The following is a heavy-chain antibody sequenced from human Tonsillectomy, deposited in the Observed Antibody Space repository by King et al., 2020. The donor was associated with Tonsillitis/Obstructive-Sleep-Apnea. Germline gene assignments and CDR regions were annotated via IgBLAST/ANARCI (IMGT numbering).Heavy chain of an antibody. CDR1: GFTFSTYA. D-gene: IGHD6-19*01. Sequence: QLVESGGGLVQPGGSLRLSCVASGFTFSTYAMTWVRQAPGKGPEWGSGSSGSNGGTYYADSVKGRFTISRDNSKNTLYLQMNSLRADDTALYYCAKDFAAVTGDPGSWGQGTLVTVSS. CDR3: AKDFAAVTGDPGS. V-gene: IGHV3-23*04. J-gene: IGHJ5*02. CDR2: SSGSNGGT.